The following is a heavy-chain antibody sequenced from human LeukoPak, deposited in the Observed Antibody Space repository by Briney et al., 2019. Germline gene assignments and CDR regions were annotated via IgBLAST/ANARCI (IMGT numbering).Heavy chain of an antibody. CDR2: IKQDGSEK. J-gene: IGHJ3*02. Sequence: GGSLRLSCAASGFTFSSYWMNWVRQAPGEGLEWVGNIKQDGSEKYYVDSVKGRFTISRDNAKNSLYLQMNRLRGEDTGVYYCARDYLVGGTDAFDIWGQGTMVTVSS. CDR1: GFTFSSYW. D-gene: IGHD1-1*01. CDR3: ARDYLVGGTDAFDI. V-gene: IGHV3-7*01.